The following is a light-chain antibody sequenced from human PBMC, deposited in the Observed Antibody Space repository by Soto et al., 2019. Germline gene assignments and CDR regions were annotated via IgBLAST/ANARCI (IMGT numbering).Light chain of an antibody. V-gene: IGKV1-27*01. CDR3: QKYSSVPV. CDR2: AAS. J-gene: IGKJ3*01. Sequence: DIQMTQSPTSLSASVGDRVTITCRASQGNRNFVAWYQQKPGKAPKLLIYAASTLQSGVPSRFSGSGSGTDFTLTINSLQPEDVSTYYCQKYSSVPVFGPGTKVEIK. CDR1: QGNRNF.